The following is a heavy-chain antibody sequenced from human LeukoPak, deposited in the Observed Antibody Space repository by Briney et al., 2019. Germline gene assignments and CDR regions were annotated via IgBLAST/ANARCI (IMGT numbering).Heavy chain of an antibody. D-gene: IGHD1-26*01. V-gene: IGHV3-33*07. CDR3: ARWGAGATIDY. CDR1: GFSFSSYG. CDR2: IWYDGSNQ. Sequence: GGSLRLSCAASGFSFSSYGIYWVRQAPGKGLEWVAVIWYDGSNQYYADSVKGRFTISRDNSGNTAYLQMNSLRVEDMAVYFCARWGAGATIDYWGQGTLVTVSS. J-gene: IGHJ4*02.